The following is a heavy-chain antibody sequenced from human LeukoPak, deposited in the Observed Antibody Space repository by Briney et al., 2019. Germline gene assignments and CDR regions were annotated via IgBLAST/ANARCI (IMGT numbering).Heavy chain of an antibody. CDR3: ARELPFDY. CDR2: ICGDGSST. Sequence: GGSLRLSCAASGFTFSSYWMHWVRQAPGKGRVWVSRICGDGSSTTYAQCVKGRFTISRDNAKNTLYLQMNSLRAEDKAVYYCARELPFDYWGQGTLVTVSS. V-gene: IGHV3-74*01. J-gene: IGHJ4*02. CDR1: GFTFSSYW.